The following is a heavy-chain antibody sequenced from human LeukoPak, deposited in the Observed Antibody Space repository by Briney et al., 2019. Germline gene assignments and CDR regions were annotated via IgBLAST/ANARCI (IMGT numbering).Heavy chain of an antibody. CDR3: ARQYYDSSGYSYYFDY. J-gene: IGHJ4*02. D-gene: IGHD3-22*01. CDR1: GYSFISYW. Sequence: GESLKISCKGSGYSFISYWIGWVRQMPGKGLEWMGIIYPGDSDTRYSPSLQGQVTISADKSISTAYLQWSSLKASDTAMYYCARQYYDSSGYSYYFDYWGQGTLVTVSS. CDR2: IYPGDSDT. V-gene: IGHV5-51*01.